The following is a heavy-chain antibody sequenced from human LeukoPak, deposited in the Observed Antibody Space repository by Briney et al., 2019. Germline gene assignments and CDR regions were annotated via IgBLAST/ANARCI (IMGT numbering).Heavy chain of an antibody. CDR2: INPNSGGT. D-gene: IGHD5/OR15-5a*01. CDR3: ARAIFGIRGGSPIPSTFDY. J-gene: IGHJ4*02. V-gene: IGHV1-2*02. Sequence: GASVKVSCKASGYTLTDYYMHWVRQAPGQGLEWMGWINPNSGGTNFAQKFQGRVTMTRDTSINTAYMDLSSLTSDDTAVYYCARAIFGIRGGSPIPSTFDYWGQGTLVTVSS. CDR1: GYTLTDYY.